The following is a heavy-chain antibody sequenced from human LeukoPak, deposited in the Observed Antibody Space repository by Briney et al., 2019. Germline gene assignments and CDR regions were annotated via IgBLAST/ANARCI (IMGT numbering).Heavy chain of an antibody. CDR2: ISGRGDST. J-gene: IGHJ4*02. CDR1: GFSFGSYA. V-gene: IGHV3-23*01. D-gene: IGHD3-10*01. Sequence: PAGGSLRLSCAGSGFSFGSYAMSWVRQAPGKGLEWISTISGRGDSTYDAASAQGRFSISRDNSKNTLYLQMNSLRVEDTAVYYCVKDLVRLGETVLAGSPYWGQGTLVSVSS. CDR3: VKDLVRLGETVLAGSPY.